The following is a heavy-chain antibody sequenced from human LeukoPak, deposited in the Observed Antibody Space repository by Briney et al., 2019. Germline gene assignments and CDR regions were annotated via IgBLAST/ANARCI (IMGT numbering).Heavy chain of an antibody. V-gene: IGHV3-23*01. D-gene: IGHD6-19*01. CDR2: ITGTGGST. CDR3: AKDHGTAVAGFYY. Sequence: QPGASLRLSCAASGFSLSTYGVSWVRQPPGKGLEWVSGITGTGGSTYYADSVKGRFTASRDTSKNTLYLQMNSLRAEDTAIYYCAKDHGTAVAGFYYWGQGTLVTVSS. CDR1: GFSLSTYG. J-gene: IGHJ4*02.